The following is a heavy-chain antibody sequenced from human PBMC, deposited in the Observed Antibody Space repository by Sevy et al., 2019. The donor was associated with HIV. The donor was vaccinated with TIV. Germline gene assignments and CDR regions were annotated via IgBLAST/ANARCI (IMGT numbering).Heavy chain of an antibody. CDR2: IKQDASEK. D-gene: IGHD6-19*01. CDR1: GFTFSSYW. Sequence: GGSLRLSCEASGFTFSSYWMNWVRQAPGKGLQWVANIKQDASEKYCVDSVKGRFTISRDNAKNSLYLQMNSLRVKDTAVYYCARVGSGWDYFDYWGQGTLVTVSS. CDR3: ARVGSGWDYFDY. J-gene: IGHJ4*02. V-gene: IGHV3-7*01.